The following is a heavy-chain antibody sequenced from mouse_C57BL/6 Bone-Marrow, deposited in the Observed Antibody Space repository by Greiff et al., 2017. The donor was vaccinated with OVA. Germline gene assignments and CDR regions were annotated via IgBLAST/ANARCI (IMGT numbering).Heavy chain of an antibody. D-gene: IGHD1-1*01. J-gene: IGHJ2*01. Sequence: QVQLQQPGAELVKPGASVKLSCKASGYTFTSYWMQWVKQRPGQGLEWIGEIDPSDSYTNYNQKFKGKATLTVDTSSSTAYMQLSSLTSEDSAVYYCARRTTVVAARYFDYWGQGTTLTVSS. CDR1: GYTFTSYW. V-gene: IGHV1-50*01. CDR2: IDPSDSYT. CDR3: ARRTTVVAARYFDY.